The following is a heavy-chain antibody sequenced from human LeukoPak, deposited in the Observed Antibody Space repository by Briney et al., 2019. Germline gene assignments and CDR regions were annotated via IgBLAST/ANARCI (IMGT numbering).Heavy chain of an antibody. Sequence: GGSLRLSCAASGFTFSDYYMSWIRQAPGKGLEWVSYISSSGSTIYYADSVKGRFTISRDNAKNSLFLQMNSLRDEDTAFYYCARGGLDYGMSPGWFDPWGQGTLVTVSS. D-gene: IGHD4-17*01. CDR2: ISSSGSTI. J-gene: IGHJ5*02. CDR1: GFTFSDYY. V-gene: IGHV3-11*01. CDR3: ARGGLDYGMSPGWFDP.